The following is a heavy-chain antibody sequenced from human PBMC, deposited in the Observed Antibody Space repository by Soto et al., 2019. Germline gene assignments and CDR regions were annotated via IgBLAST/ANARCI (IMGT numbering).Heavy chain of an antibody. CDR1: GGTFSSYA. D-gene: IGHD3-3*01. CDR3: ARDLKDFWSGSPRPGRYYYYGMDV. J-gene: IGHJ6*02. Sequence: ASVKVSCKASGGTFSSYAISWVRQAPGQGLEWMGGIIPIFGTANYAQKFQGRVTITADESTSTAYMELSSLRSEDTAVYYCARDLKDFWSGSPRPGRYYYYGMDVWGQGTTVTVSS. CDR2: IIPIFGTA. V-gene: IGHV1-69*13.